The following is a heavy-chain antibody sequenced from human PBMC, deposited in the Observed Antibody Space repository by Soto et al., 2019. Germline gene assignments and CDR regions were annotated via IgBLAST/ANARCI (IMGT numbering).Heavy chain of an antibody. CDR1: GDSVSSNSAA. D-gene: IGHD1-26*01. J-gene: IGHJ6*02. CDR3: ARDLVVGATTYYYYYYGIDV. CDR2: TYYRSKWYN. V-gene: IGHV6-1*01. Sequence: QVQLQQSGPGLVKPSQTLSLTCAISGDSVSSNSAAWNWIRQSPSRGLEWLGRTYYRSKWYNDYAVSVKSRITINPVTSKNQFSLQLSSVTPEDTAVYYCARDLVVGATTYYYYYYGIDVWGQGTTVTVSS.